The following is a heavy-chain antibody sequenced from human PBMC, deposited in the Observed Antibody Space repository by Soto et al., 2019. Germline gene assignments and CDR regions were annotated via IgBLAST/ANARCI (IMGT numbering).Heavy chain of an antibody. D-gene: IGHD3-10*01. Sequence: QVQLQESGPGLVEPSGTLSLTCAVSGGSISSDYWWNWVRQPPGKGPEWIGEIYHSGSTNYNPSLKSRVTISVGKSKNQFALNLRSVTAEDTAVYYCARASYGSGSYLNWFDPWGQGTLVTVSS. CDR2: IYHSGST. CDR3: ARASYGSGSYLNWFDP. J-gene: IGHJ5*02. CDR1: GGSISSDYW. V-gene: IGHV4-4*02.